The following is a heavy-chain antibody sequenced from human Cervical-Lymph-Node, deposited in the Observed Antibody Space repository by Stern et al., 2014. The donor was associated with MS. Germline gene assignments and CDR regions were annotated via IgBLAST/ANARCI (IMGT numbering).Heavy chain of an antibody. CDR3: ARDVDSSSWFDY. J-gene: IGHJ4*02. CDR1: GGTFSSYA. V-gene: IGHV1-69*06. D-gene: IGHD6-13*01. Sequence: VQLVQSGAEVMQPGSSVKVSCKASGGTFSSYAISWVRQAPGQGLEWLGVIIPIFGTANYAQKVKGRVTISADKSTSTASMELGSLRSEDTAVYYCARDVDSSSWFDYWGQGTLVTVSS. CDR2: IIPIFGTA.